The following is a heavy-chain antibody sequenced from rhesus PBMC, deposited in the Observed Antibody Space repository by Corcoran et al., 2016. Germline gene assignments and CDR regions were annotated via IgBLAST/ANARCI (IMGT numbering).Heavy chain of an antibody. CDR2: ISGSGGRT. J-gene: IGHJ4*01. Sequence: QLQLQESGPGLVKPSETLSLTCAVSGGSIISTWWRWSRQPPGKGLEWIGRISGSGGRTSYNPSLKSRVTISRDTSKNQFSLKLSSVTAADTAVYYCTMRDSGYYIQFDYWGQGVLVTVSS. CDR1: GGSIISTW. V-gene: IGHV4-173*01. D-gene: IGHD3-28*01. CDR3: TMRDSGYYIQFDY.